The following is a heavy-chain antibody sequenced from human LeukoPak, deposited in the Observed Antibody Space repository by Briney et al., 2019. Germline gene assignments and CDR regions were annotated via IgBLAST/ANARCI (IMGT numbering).Heavy chain of an antibody. CDR1: GYSFTSFG. CDR2: ISAYNGDT. D-gene: IGHD1-20*01. Sequence: ASVKVSCKASGYSFTSFGISWVRQAPGQGLEWMGWISAYNGDTNYDQKLQARVTMTTDKSTSTAYMELRSLRSDDTAVYYCAISWLTGPPLSGDSFDIWGQGTMVTVSS. V-gene: IGHV1-18*01. CDR3: AISWLTGPPLSGDSFDI. J-gene: IGHJ3*02.